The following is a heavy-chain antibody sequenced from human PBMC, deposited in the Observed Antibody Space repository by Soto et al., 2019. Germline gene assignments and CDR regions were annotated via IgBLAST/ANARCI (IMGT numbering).Heavy chain of an antibody. CDR1: GGSISSGGYY. Sequence: QVQLQESGPGLVKPSQTLSLTCTVSGGSISSGGYYWSWIRQHPGKGLEWIGYIYYSGSTYYNPSSKSGVTISVDTSKNQFSLKLSAVTAADTAVYYCASRTNYYYYGMDVWGQGTTVTVSS. CDR3: ASRTNYYYYGMDV. J-gene: IGHJ6*02. D-gene: IGHD1-1*01. CDR2: IYYSGST. V-gene: IGHV4-31*03.